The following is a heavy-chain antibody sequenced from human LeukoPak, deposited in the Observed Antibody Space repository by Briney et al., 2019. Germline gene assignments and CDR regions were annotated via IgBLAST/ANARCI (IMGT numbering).Heavy chain of an antibody. D-gene: IGHD2-2*01. J-gene: IGHJ4*02. Sequence: GGSLRLSCVVSEFSASNYWMSWVRQAPGKGLEWVANIKQDGSQENYVDSVKGRFTISRDNAKNSLYLQMNSLRAEDTAVYYCARDRSSFGYWGQGTLVTVSS. CDR1: EFSASNYW. CDR2: IKQDGSQE. CDR3: ARDRSSFGY. V-gene: IGHV3-7*01.